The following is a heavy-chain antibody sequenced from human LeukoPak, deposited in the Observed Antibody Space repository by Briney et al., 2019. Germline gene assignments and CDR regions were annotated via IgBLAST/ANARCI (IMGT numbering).Heavy chain of an antibody. CDR3: ANWNYYNYMDV. Sequence: ASVKVSCKASGYTFTNYNIYWVRQAPGQGLEWMGWISTYNGNTNYAQKLQGRVTMTTDTSTSTAYMELRSLRSDDTAVYYCANWNYYNYMDVWGKGTTVTVSS. CDR2: ISTYNGNT. CDR1: GYTFTNYN. J-gene: IGHJ6*03. V-gene: IGHV1-18*01. D-gene: IGHD1-1*01.